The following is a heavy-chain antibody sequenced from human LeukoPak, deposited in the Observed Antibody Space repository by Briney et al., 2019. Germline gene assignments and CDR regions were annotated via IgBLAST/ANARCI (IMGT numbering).Heavy chain of an antibody. CDR3: ASALHSGGWYEEDAFDI. J-gene: IGHJ3*02. D-gene: IGHD6-19*01. CDR1: GYTFTSYD. CDR2: MNPNSGNT. Sequence: ASVKVSCKASGYTFTSYDINWVRQATGQGLEWMGWMNPNSGNTGYAQKFQGRVTITRNTSISTAYMELSSLRSEDTAVYYCASALHSGGWYEEDAFDIWGQGTMVTVSS. V-gene: IGHV1-8*03.